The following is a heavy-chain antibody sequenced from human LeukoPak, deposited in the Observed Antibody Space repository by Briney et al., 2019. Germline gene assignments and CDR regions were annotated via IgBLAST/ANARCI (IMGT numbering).Heavy chain of an antibody. J-gene: IGHJ6*03. V-gene: IGHV4-59*01. CDR2: MHYSGST. D-gene: IGHD4-11*01. CDR1: GGSITNYY. Sequence: SETLSLTCTVSGGSITNYYWTWIRQPPGKGLEWIGYMHYSGSTNYNPSLKSRVTISVDTSKNQFSLKLSSVTAADTAVCYCARASVTYYYYYYMDVWGKGTTVTVSS. CDR3: ARASVTYYYYYYMDV.